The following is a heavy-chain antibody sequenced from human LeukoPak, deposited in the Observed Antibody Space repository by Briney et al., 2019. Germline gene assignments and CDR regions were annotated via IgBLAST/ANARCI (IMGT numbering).Heavy chain of an antibody. CDR1: GFTFSSYA. Sequence: PGGSLRLSCAASGFTFSSYAMHWVRQAPGKGLEWVAVISYDGSNKYYADSVKGRFTISRDNSKNTLYLQMNSLRAEDTAVYYCARGRKTPPNDAFDIWGQGTMVTVSS. V-gene: IGHV3-30-3*01. CDR3: ARGRKTPPNDAFDI. CDR2: ISYDGSNK. J-gene: IGHJ3*02.